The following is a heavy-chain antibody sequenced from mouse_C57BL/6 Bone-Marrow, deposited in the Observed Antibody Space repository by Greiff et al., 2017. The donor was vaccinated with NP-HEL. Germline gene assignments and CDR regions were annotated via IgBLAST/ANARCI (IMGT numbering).Heavy chain of an antibody. V-gene: IGHV5-6*01. Sequence: EVQLVESGGDLVKPGGSLKLSCAASGFTFSSYGMSWVRQTPDKRLEWVATISSGGSYTYYPDSVKGRFTISRDNAKNTLYLQMSSLKSEDTAMYYCARHDDYDFYFDVWGTGTTVTVSS. CDR1: GFTFSSYG. D-gene: IGHD2-4*01. CDR2: ISSGGSYT. CDR3: ARHDDYDFYFDV. J-gene: IGHJ1*03.